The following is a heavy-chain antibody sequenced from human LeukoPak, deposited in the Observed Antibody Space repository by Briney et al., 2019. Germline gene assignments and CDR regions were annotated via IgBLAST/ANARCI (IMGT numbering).Heavy chain of an antibody. CDR1: GYTFTSYG. V-gene: IGHV1-18*01. Sequence: ASVKVSCKASGYTFTSYGISWVRQAPGQGLVWMGWISAYNGNTDYAQKLQGRVTMTTDTSTSTAYMELRSLRSDDTAVYYCASVIDTMVRGRPLDYWGQGTLVTVSS. CDR2: ISAYNGNT. CDR3: ASVIDTMVRGRPLDY. D-gene: IGHD3-10*01. J-gene: IGHJ4*02.